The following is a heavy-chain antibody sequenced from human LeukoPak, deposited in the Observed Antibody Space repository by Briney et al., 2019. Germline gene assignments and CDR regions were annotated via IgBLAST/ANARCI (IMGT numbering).Heavy chain of an antibody. CDR1: GFTFSSYA. Sequence: PGGSLRLSCAASGFTFSSYAMSWVRQAPGKGLEWVSAISGSGGSTYYADSVKGRFTISRDNSKNTLYLQMNSLRAEDTAVYYCARALYYLDAFDIWGQGTMVTVSS. J-gene: IGHJ3*02. D-gene: IGHD3-10*01. V-gene: IGHV3-23*01. CDR2: ISGSGGST. CDR3: ARALYYLDAFDI.